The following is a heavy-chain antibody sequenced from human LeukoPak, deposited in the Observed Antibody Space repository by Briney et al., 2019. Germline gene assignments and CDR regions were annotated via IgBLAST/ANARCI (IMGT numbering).Heavy chain of an antibody. CDR3: ARDMVRGVIGTFWFDP. CDR1: GFTFSSYA. Sequence: GGSLRLSCAASGFTFSSYAMHWVRQAPGKGLEWVAVISYDGSNKYYADSVKGRFTISRDNSKNTLYLQMNSLRAEDTAVYYCARDMVRGVIGTFWFDPWGRGTLVTVSS. D-gene: IGHD3-10*01. J-gene: IGHJ5*02. CDR2: ISYDGSNK. V-gene: IGHV3-30*04.